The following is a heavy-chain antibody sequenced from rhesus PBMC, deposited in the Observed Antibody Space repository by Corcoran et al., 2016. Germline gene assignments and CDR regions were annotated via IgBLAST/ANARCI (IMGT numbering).Heavy chain of an antibody. D-gene: IGHD5-12*01. V-gene: IGHV4-173*01. CDR2: ISGRDGST. CDR1: GGSISSNY. J-gene: IGHJ4*01. Sequence: QLQLQESGPGLVKPSETLSLTCAVSGGSISSNYWSWNRQPPGKGLEWIGRISGRDGSTYSTPSLKSRVTISTATSQNQFSLKLSSVTAADTAVYYCARGVGYSYSFDYWGQGVLVTVSS. CDR3: ARGVGYSYSFDY.